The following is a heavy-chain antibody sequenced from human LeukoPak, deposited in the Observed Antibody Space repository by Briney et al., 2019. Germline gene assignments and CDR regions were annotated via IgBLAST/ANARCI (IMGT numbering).Heavy chain of an antibody. CDR2: IYTSGRT. CDR1: GRSFSSYY. D-gene: IGHD6-13*01. Sequence: PSETLTLTCTVSGRSFSSYYWRWLRQPAGKGLEWIGRIYTSGRTNYNPSLKSRVPMPVDTSKNLFSLKLSSVTAADTVVYYGAGGQQLGLDYWGQGTLVTVSS. J-gene: IGHJ4*02. CDR3: AGGQQLGLDY. V-gene: IGHV4-4*07.